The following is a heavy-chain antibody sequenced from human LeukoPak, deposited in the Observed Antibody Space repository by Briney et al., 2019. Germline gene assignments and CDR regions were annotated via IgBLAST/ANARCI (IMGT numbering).Heavy chain of an antibody. D-gene: IGHD3-22*01. CDR3: ATEPSSGYKGRNDY. CDR1: GFTFDDYG. J-gene: IGHJ4*02. Sequence: GGSLRLSCAASGFTFDDYGMHWVRQAPGKGLEWVSLISWDGGSTYYADSVKGRFTISRDNSKNSLYLQMNSLRAEDTALYYCATEPSSGYKGRNDYWGQGTLVTVSS. V-gene: IGHV3-43D*03. CDR2: ISWDGGST.